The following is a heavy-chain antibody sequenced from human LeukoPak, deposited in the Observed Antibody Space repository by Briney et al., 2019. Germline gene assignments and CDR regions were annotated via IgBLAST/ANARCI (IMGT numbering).Heavy chain of an antibody. CDR3: AKGNNYYYYTMDV. V-gene: IGHV3-33*06. Sequence: PGGSLRLSCAASGFTFSSYGMHWVRQAPGKGLEWVAVIWYDGSNKYYADSVKGRFTISRDDSKNTLYLQMNSLRAEDTAVYYCAKGNNYYYYTMDVWGQGTTVTVSS. CDR2: IWYDGSNK. J-gene: IGHJ6*02. CDR1: GFTFSSYG.